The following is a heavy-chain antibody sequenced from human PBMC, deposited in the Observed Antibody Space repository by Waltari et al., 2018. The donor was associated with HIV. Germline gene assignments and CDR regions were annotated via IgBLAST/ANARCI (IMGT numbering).Heavy chain of an antibody. CDR1: GITFPYYG. D-gene: IGHD2-2*01. J-gene: IGHJ6*02. CDR2: IKWDSYRI. V-gene: IGHV3-9*01. CDR3: VKDMRSCSSTRCLSTLPYGLDG. Sequence: GESGGGLVQPGRSLRLSCAGPGITFPYYGMHWARQAPGKGLEWVASIKWDSYRIVHADAVKGRFTIPRDNAKNSLYLQMNSLRTEDTALYYCVKDMRSCSSTRCLSTLPYGLDGWGQGTPVTVSS.